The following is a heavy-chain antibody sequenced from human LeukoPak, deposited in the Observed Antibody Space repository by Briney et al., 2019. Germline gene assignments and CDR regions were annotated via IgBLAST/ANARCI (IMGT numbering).Heavy chain of an antibody. V-gene: IGHV4-4*07. CDR1: GGSISSYY. J-gene: IGHJ5*02. CDR3: ARAREITMVLGDRAWWFDP. Sequence: SETLSLTCTVSGGSISSYYWSWIRQPAGKGLEWIGRIYTSGSTNYNPSLKSRVTMSVDTSKNQFSLKLSSVTAADTAVYYCARAREITMVLGDRAWWFDPWGQGTLVTVSS. D-gene: IGHD3-10*01. CDR2: IYTSGST.